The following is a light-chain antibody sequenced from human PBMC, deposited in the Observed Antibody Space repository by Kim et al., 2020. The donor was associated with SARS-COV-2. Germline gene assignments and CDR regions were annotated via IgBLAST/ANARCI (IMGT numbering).Light chain of an antibody. CDR3: QQANSFPIT. V-gene: IGKV1-12*01. CDR1: QDINNW. CDR2: ATS. Sequence: DIQMTQSPSSVSASVGDRVTITCRASQDINNWLAWYQQKPGKAPKLLIYATSTLQRGVSSRFSGSGSGTDFTLIISSQQPEDFATYYCQQANSFPITFGQGTRLEIK. J-gene: IGKJ5*01.